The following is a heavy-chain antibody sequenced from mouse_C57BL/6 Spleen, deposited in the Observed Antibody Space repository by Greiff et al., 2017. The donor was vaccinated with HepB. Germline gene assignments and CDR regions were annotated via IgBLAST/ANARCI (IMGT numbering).Heavy chain of an antibody. J-gene: IGHJ2*01. CDR3: TPLPY. CDR2: IDPETGGT. CDR1: GYTFTDYE. V-gene: IGHV1-15*01. Sequence: VHLVESGAELVRPGASVTLSCKASGYTFTDYEMHWVKQTPVHGLEWIGAIDPETGGTAYNQKFKGKAILTADKSSSTAYMELRSLTSEDSAVYYCTPLPYWGQGTTLTVSS.